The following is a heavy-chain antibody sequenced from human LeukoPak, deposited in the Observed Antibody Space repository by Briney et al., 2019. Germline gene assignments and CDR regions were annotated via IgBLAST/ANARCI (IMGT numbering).Heavy chain of an antibody. CDR1: GGSTSSYY. V-gene: IGHV4-59*01. D-gene: IGHD2-15*01. CDR2: IYYSGST. J-gene: IGHJ4*02. CDR3: AKASDIVVVVAATPGFFDY. Sequence: PSETLSLTCTVSGGSTSSYYWSWIRQPPGKGLEWIGYIYYSGSTNYNPSLKSRVTISVDTSKNQFSLKLSSVTAADTAVYYCAKASDIVVVVAATPGFFDYWGRGTLVTVSS.